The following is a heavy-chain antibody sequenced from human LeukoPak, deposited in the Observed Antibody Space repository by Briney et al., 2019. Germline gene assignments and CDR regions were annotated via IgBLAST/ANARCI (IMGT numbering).Heavy chain of an antibody. D-gene: IGHD6-19*01. J-gene: IGHJ3*02. CDR3: ARDGSGWFGDAFDI. CDR2: INPSGGST. Sequence: ASVKVSCKASGYTFTSYYMYWVRQAPGQGLEWMGIINPSGGSTSYAQKFQGRVTMTRDMSTSTVYMELSSLRPEDTAVYYCARDGSGWFGDAFDIWGQGTMVTVSS. CDR1: GYTFTSYY. V-gene: IGHV1-46*01.